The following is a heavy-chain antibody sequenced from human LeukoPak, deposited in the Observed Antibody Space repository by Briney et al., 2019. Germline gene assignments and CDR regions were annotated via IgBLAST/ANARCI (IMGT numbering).Heavy chain of an antibody. CDR1: GGSISSYY. J-gene: IGHJ4*02. CDR2: IYTGGST. D-gene: IGHD6-13*01. V-gene: IGHV4-4*07. CDR3: ASQVMSSSRQAFDY. Sequence: PSETLSLTCTVSGGSISSYYWSWIRQPAGKGLEWIGRIYTGGSTNYNPSLKSRVTISVDTSKNQFSLKLSSVTAADTAVYYCASQVMSSSRQAFDYWGLGTLVTVSS.